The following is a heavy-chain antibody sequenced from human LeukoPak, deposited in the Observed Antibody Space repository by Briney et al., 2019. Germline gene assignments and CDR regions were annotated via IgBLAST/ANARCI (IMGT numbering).Heavy chain of an antibody. Sequence: ASVKVSCKASGYTFTGYYMHWVRQAPGQGLEWMGWINPNSGGTNYAQKFQGRVTMTRDTSISTAYMELSRLRSDDTAVYYCGRDDSLRLRYFDCFLKNWGQGTLVTVSS. D-gene: IGHD3-9*01. V-gene: IGHV1-2*02. J-gene: IGHJ4*02. CDR2: INPNSGGT. CDR1: GYTFTGYY. CDR3: GRDDSLRLRYFDCFLKN.